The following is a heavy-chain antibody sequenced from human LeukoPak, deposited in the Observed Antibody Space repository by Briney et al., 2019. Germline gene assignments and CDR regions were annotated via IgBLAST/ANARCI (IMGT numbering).Heavy chain of an antibody. D-gene: IGHD4-23*01. Sequence: GGSLRLSCAGSGCPFSNYWMAWVRQAPGKGLEWVANMKEDGGEINYVDSVKGRFTISRDNAKNSLDLQMNSLRVDDTAAYYCVRDRGYSTFDYWGQGTLVIVSS. J-gene: IGHJ4*02. CDR3: VRDRGYSTFDY. CDR1: GCPFSNYW. CDR2: MKEDGGEI. V-gene: IGHV3-7*01.